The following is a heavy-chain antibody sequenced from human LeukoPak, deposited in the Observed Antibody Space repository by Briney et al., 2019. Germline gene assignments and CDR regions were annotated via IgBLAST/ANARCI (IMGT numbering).Heavy chain of an antibody. V-gene: IGHV3-23*01. D-gene: IGHD3-22*01. Sequence: AGGSLRLSCIGTGFTFSSDAMGWVRQAPGKGLEWVSGISGSGGSTYYADSVKGRFTISRDNSKNTLYLQMNSLRVEDTAVYYCAKSSTMIASRIGYFDYWGQGTLVTVSS. J-gene: IGHJ4*02. CDR1: GFTFSSDA. CDR2: ISGSGGST. CDR3: AKSSTMIASRIGYFDY.